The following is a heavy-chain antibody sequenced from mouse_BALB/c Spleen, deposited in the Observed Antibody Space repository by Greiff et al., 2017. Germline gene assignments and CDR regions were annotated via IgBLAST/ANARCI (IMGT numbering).Heavy chain of an antibody. V-gene: IGHV3-2*02. CDR2: ISYSGST. Sequence: EVQLQQSGPGLVKPSQSLSLTCTVTGYSITSDYAWNWIRQFPGNKLEWMGYISYSGSTSYNPSLKSRNSITRDTSKNQFFLQLNSVTTEDTATYYTAREEGSSVYGGAMDSWGQEKPDTVSS. CDR3: AREEGSSVYGGAMDS. J-gene: IGHJ4*01. CDR1: GYSITSDYA. D-gene: IGHD6-1*01.